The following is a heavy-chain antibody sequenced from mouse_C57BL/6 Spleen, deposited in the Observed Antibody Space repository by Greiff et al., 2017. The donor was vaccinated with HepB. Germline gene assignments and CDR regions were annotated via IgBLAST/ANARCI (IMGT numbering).Heavy chain of an antibody. D-gene: IGHD1-1*01. CDR3: AREDLTTVVARYFDV. J-gene: IGHJ1*03. Sequence: EVKLVESGGGLVKPGGSLKLSCAASGFTFSSYAMSWVRQTPEKRLEWVATISDGGSYTYYPDNVKGRFTISRDNAKNNLYLHMSHLKSEDTAMYYCAREDLTTVVARYFDVWGTGTTVTVSS. CDR2: ISDGGSYT. V-gene: IGHV5-4*01. CDR1: GFTFSSYA.